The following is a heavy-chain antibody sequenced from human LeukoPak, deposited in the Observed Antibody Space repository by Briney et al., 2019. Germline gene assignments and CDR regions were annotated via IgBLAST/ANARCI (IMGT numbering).Heavy chain of an antibody. Sequence: SETLSLTCTVSGGSISSYYWSWIRQPAGKGLEWIGRIYTSGSTNYNPSLKSRVTISVDTSKNQFSLKLSSVTAADTAVYYCARGGTTVTGTRYFDLWGRGTLVTVSS. D-gene: IGHD4-17*01. V-gene: IGHV4-4*07. CDR2: IYTSGST. CDR3: ARGGTTVTGTRYFDL. J-gene: IGHJ2*01. CDR1: GGSISSYY.